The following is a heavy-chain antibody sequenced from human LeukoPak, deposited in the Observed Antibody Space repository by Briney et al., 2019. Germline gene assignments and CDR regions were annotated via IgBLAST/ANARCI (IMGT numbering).Heavy chain of an antibody. V-gene: IGHV1-69*13. Sequence: ASVKVSCKASGGTFSSYAISWVRQAPGQGLEWMGGIIPIFGTANYAQKFQGRVTITADESTSTAYMELSSLRSEDTAVYYCARDHGYCSGGSCYFDYWGQGTLVTVSS. CDR1: GGTFSSYA. CDR2: IIPIFGTA. CDR3: ARDHGYCSGGSCYFDY. J-gene: IGHJ4*02. D-gene: IGHD2-15*01.